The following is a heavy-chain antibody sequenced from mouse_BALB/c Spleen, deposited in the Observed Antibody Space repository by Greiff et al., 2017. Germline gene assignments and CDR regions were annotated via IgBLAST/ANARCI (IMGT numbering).Heavy chain of an antibody. CDR3: ARSRDGYSFFAY. J-gene: IGHJ3*01. Sequence: DVMLVESGGGLVQPGGSRKLSCAASGFTFSSFGMHWVRQAPEKGLEWVAYISSGSSTIYYADTVKGRFTISRDNPKNTLFLQMTSLRSEDTAMYYCARSRDGYSFFAYWGQGTLVTVSA. D-gene: IGHD2-3*01. V-gene: IGHV5-17*02. CDR2: ISSGSSTI. CDR1: GFTFSSFG.